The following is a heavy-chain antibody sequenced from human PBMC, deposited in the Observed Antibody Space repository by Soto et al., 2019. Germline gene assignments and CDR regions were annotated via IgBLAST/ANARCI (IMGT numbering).Heavy chain of an antibody. J-gene: IGHJ4*02. D-gene: IGHD3-22*01. CDR3: ARVGYYDSSGYSWYRTRSVFDY. Sequence: PSETLSLTCTVSGGSVSSGSYYWSWIRQPPGKGLEWIGYFYYSGRTNYNPSLKSRVIISVDTSKNQFSLKLSSVTAADTAVYYCARVGYYDSSGYSWYRTRSVFDYWGQGTLVTVSS. V-gene: IGHV4-61*01. CDR1: GGSVSSGSYY. CDR2: FYYSGRT.